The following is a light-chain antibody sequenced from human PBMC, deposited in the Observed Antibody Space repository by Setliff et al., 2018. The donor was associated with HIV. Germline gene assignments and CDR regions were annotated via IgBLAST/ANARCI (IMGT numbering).Light chain of an antibody. CDR3: SLKRRSSTV. V-gene: IGLV2-14*02. Sequence: ALTQPASVSGSPGQSNTISCTGTSSDVGSYNLVSWYQQHPGEAPKLLIYDVSNRPSRVSNRSSGSNSGNTASLTISGLQAEDAAHYYCSLKRRSSTVFATGTKVTVL. CDR1: SSDVGSYNL. J-gene: IGLJ1*01. CDR2: DVS.